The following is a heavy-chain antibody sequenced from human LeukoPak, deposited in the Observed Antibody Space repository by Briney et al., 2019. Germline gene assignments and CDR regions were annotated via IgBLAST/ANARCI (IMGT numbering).Heavy chain of an antibody. CDR3: ARGVHDYVWGSYRLGFDY. J-gene: IGHJ4*02. CDR2: IYYSGST. D-gene: IGHD3-16*02. Sequence: PSETLSPTCTVSGGSISSYYWSWIRQPPGKGLEWIGYIYYSGSTNYNPSLKSRVTISVDTSKNQFSLKLSSVTAADTAVYYCARGVHDYVWGSYRLGFDYWGQGTLVTVSS. CDR1: GGSISSYY. V-gene: IGHV4-59*12.